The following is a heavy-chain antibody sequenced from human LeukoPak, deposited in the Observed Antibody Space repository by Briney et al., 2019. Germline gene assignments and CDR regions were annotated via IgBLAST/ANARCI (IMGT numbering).Heavy chain of an antibody. J-gene: IGHJ4*02. CDR3: ASRYYDSSGYEIFDY. D-gene: IGHD3-22*01. Sequence: ASVKVSCKASDYTFTSYGFSWVRQAPGQGLEWMGWINAYNDNTNYAQKLQGRVTMTTDTSTSTAYMELRSLRSDDTAVYYCASRYYDSSGYEIFDYWGQGTLVTVSS. CDR1: DYTFTSYG. CDR2: INAYNDNT. V-gene: IGHV1-18*01.